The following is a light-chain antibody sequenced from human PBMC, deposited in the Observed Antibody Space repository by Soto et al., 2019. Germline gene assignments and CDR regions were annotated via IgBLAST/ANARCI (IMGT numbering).Light chain of an antibody. CDR3: QQFRRSPYT. CDR1: QSIPSNY. V-gene: IGKV3-20*01. CDR2: DAG. J-gene: IGKJ3*01. Sequence: DIVSTQSPVTLSLSTGERANLSCRASQSIPSNYLAWYLQKPGQAPRLLIYDAGARATDVPDRFSGSGSGIDFTLTISRLEPEDFAVYYCQQFRRSPYTFGPGTKVDIK.